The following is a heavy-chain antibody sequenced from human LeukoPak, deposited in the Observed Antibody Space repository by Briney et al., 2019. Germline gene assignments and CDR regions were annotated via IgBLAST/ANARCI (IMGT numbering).Heavy chain of an antibody. D-gene: IGHD3-22*01. J-gene: IGHJ3*02. CDR1: GFTFSSYW. CDR3: ARDLAYYDSSGYYRHDAFDI. Sequence: PGGSLRLSCAASGFTFSSYWMHWVRQAPGKGLVWVSRLNSDGSSTAYADSVKGRFTISRDNAKNTLYLQMHSVRAEDTAVYYCARDLAYYDSSGYYRHDAFDIWGQGTMVTVSS. V-gene: IGHV3-74*01. CDR2: LNSDGSST.